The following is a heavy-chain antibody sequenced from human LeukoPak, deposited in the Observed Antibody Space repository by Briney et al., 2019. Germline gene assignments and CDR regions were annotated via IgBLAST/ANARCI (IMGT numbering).Heavy chain of an antibody. Sequence: GGSLRLACVASGFTFSRFNMHWVRQAPGKGLEWVALIWYDGTDTYYADAVKGRFTISRDDSKNTVYLQMNSLRAEDTAFYYCARGFLDFDFWGHGTLVTVSS. V-gene: IGHV3-33*01. CDR2: IWYDGTDT. J-gene: IGHJ4*01. CDR1: GFTFSRFN. CDR3: ARGFLDFDF. D-gene: IGHD3-3*01.